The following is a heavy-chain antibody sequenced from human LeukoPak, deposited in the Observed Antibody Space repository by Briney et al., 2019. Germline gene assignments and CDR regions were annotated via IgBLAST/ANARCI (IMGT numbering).Heavy chain of an antibody. V-gene: IGHV3-23*01. D-gene: IGHD1-26*01. CDR3: AEEVGATYPTFDY. Sequence: GGSLRLSCAASGFTFGNYWMHWVRQAPGKGLEWVSSISGSGSTTYYADSVKGRFTISRDNSKDTLYLQMNSLRADDTALYYCAEEVGATYPTFDYWGQGTLVTVSS. CDR1: GFTFGNYW. J-gene: IGHJ4*02. CDR2: ISGSGSTT.